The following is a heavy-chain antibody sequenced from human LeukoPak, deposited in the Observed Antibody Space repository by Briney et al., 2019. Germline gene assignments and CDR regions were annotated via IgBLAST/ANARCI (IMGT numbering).Heavy chain of an antibody. Sequence: SQTLSLTCTVSGGSISSGDYYWSWIRQPPGNCLEWIGYIYYSGSTYYNPSLKSRVTISVDTSKNQFSLKLSSVTAADTAVYYCARDLGRRVGVWGQGTMVTVSS. CDR3: ARDLGRRVGV. J-gene: IGHJ3*01. CDR2: IYYSGST. V-gene: IGHV4-30-4*08. D-gene: IGHD3-10*01. CDR1: GGSISSGDYY.